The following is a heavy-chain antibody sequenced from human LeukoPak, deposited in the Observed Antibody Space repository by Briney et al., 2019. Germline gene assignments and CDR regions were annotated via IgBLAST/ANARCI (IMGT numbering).Heavy chain of an antibody. V-gene: IGHV1-8*01. CDR2: MNPNSGNT. J-gene: IGHJ4*02. CDR3: ARIHYYGSGSYDY. CDR1: GYTFTSYD. D-gene: IGHD3-10*01. Sequence: ASVKVSCKASGYTFTSYDINWVRQATGQGLEWMGWMNPNSGNTGYAQKFQGRVTMTRNTSISTAYMELSRLRSDDTAVCYCARIHYYGSGSYDYWGQGTLVTVSS.